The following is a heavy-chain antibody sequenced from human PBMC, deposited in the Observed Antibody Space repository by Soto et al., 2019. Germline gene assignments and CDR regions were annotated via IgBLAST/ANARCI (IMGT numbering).Heavy chain of an antibody. D-gene: IGHD6-13*01. CDR1: GGSFSGYY. V-gene: IGHV4-34*01. CDR2: INHSGST. CDR3: ARLESYSSSWTFDP. J-gene: IGHJ5*02. Sequence: SETLSLTCAVYGGSFSGYYWSWICQPPGKGLEWIGEINHSGSTNYNPSLKSRVTISVDTSKNQFSLKLSSVTAADTAVYYCARLESYSSSWTFDPWGQGTLVTVSS.